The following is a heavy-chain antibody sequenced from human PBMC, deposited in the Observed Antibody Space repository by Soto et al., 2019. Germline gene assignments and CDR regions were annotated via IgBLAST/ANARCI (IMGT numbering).Heavy chain of an antibody. CDR1: GYTFTSYY. V-gene: IGHV1-46*01. D-gene: IGHD1-26*01. CDR2: INPSGGST. CDR3: ARSGSYRTKYYYYGMDV. Sequence: ASVKVSCKASGYTFTSYYMHWVRQAPGQGLEWMGIINPSGGSTSYAQKFQGRVTMTRDTSTSTVYMELSSLRSEDTAVYYCARSGSYRTKYYYYGMDVWGQGTTVTVSS. J-gene: IGHJ6*02.